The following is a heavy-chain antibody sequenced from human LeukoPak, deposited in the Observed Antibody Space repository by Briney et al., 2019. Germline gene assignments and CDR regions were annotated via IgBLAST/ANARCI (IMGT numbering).Heavy chain of an antibody. D-gene: IGHD3-22*01. CDR3: AREDSSGYYNFDY. J-gene: IGHJ4*02. CDR1: GFTFSTYE. CDR2: IKQDGSEK. Sequence: GSLRLSCAASGFTFSTYEMNWVRQAPGKGLEWVANIKQDGSEKYYVDSVKGRFTISRDNAKNSLYLQMNSLRAEDTAVYYCAREDSSGYYNFDYWGQGTLVTVSS. V-gene: IGHV3-7*01.